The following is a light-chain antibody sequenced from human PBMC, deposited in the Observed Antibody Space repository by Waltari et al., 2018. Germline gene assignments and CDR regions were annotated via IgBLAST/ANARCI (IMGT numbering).Light chain of an antibody. Sequence: EIVLTQSPVTLSLSLGERAPPSCRASQSVNSFIAWYQQKPGQAPRLLISDASNRASAVPVRFRGSGSGTDFTLIISDLEPEDSGVYYCQQRVNWYAFGQGTKLEI. CDR3: QQRVNWYA. V-gene: IGKV3-11*01. CDR2: DAS. CDR1: QSVNSF. J-gene: IGKJ2*01.